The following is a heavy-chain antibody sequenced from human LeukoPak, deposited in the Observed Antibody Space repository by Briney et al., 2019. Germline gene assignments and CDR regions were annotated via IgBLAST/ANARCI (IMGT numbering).Heavy chain of an antibody. CDR3: AGDSSGYYYVN. J-gene: IGHJ4*02. V-gene: IGHV4-4*09. Sequence: SETLSLTCTVSGGSISSYYWSWIRHPPGKGLEWIGYIYTSGSTNYNPSLKSRVTISVDTSKNQFSLKLSSVTAADTAVYYCAGDSSGYYYVNWGQGTLVTVSS. D-gene: IGHD3-22*01. CDR2: IYTSGST. CDR1: GGSISSYY.